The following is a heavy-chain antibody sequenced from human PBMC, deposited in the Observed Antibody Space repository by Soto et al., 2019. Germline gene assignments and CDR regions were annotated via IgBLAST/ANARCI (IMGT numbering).Heavy chain of an antibody. D-gene: IGHD1-1*01. CDR2: ITYYGSYK. Sequence: QVQLVESGGGVVQPGKSLRLSCAASGYTFSNYGLHWVRQAAGRGLEWVAYITYYGSYKYYGDSVRGRFTISRDNHKNTDYPQKNGLKPEDTDMSYWVKGGKWNNFGSFDPWGHGT. V-gene: IGHV3-30*18. CDR1: GYTFSNYG. CDR3: VKGGKWNNFGSFDP. J-gene: IGHJ5*02.